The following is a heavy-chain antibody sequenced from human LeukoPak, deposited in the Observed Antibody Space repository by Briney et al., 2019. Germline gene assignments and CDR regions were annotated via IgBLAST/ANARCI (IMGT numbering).Heavy chain of an antibody. CDR1: GFTFSSYD. CDR2: ISSSGSTI. D-gene: IGHD3-22*01. Sequence: GGSLRLSCAASGFTFSSYDMNWVRQAPGKGLEWVSYISSSGSTIYYADSVKGRFTISRDNAKNSLYLQMNSLRAEDTAVYYCARVQKDYYDSSGYLSYWGQGTLVTVSS. J-gene: IGHJ4*02. V-gene: IGHV3-48*03. CDR3: ARVQKDYYDSSGYLSY.